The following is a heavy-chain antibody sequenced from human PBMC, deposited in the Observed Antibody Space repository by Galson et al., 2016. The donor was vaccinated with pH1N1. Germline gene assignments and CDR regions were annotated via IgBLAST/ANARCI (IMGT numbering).Heavy chain of an antibody. J-gene: IGHJ3*02. CDR2: IYTTGST. V-gene: IGHV4-4*09. Sequence: ETLSLTCTVSGASVSTYYWTWIRQPPGKGLEWIGYIYTTGSTKYNPSLKSRVTISVDTSKNQFSLKLNSVTAADTAVYYCARDNHLRGRSFDIWGQGIMVTVSS. CDR1: GASVSTYY. CDR3: ARDNHLRGRSFDI. D-gene: IGHD2-15*01.